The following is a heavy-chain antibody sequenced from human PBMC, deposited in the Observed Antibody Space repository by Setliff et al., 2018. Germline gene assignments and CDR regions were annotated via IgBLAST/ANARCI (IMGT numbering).Heavy chain of an antibody. J-gene: IGHJ4*02. V-gene: IGHV4-59*08. CDR1: GGSISSYY. Sequence: PSETLSLTCTVSGGSISSYYWSWIRQPPGKGLEWIGYIHPWGGSSESTNYSPSLESRITISLDKSKSEFSLKLDSVTVADTAVYYCARGLHSGTYWGTRPLGLDYGGQGSLVTVSS. CDR2: IHPWGGSSEST. CDR3: ARGLHSGTYWGTRPLGLDY. D-gene: IGHD1-26*01.